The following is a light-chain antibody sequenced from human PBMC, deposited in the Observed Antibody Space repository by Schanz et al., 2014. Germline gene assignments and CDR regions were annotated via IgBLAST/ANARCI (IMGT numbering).Light chain of an antibody. CDR1: QSVRSSS. V-gene: IGKV3-20*01. J-gene: IGKJ3*01. CDR2: AAS. Sequence: EIVLTQSPGTLSLSPGERATLSCRASQSVRSSSLAWYQHRRGQAPRLLIYAASSRATGVPDRFSGSGSGTDFTLTVSRLEPEDFAVYYCHQYGISPFTFGPGTKVDIK. CDR3: HQYGISPFT.